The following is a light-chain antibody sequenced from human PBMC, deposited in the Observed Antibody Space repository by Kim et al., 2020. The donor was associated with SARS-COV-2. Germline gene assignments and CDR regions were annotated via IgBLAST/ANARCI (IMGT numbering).Light chain of an antibody. Sequence: DIQMTQSPSSLSASVGDRVTITCRASQSISSYLNWYQQKPGKAPKLLIYAASSLQCGVPSRFSGSGSGTDFTLTISSLQPEDFATYYCHQSYSTLVTFGQGTKLEI. CDR2: AAS. CDR1: QSISSY. J-gene: IGKJ2*01. V-gene: IGKV1-39*01. CDR3: HQSYSTLVT.